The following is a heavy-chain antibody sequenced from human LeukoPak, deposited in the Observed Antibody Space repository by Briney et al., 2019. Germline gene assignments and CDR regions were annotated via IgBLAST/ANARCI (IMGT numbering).Heavy chain of an antibody. Sequence: ASVKVPCKASGGTFSSYALFWVRQAPGQGLEWMGRSIPVLDIENYAQKFQGRVTITADKSTSTAYMELSSLRSEDTAVYYCASMPRYCSSTSCFGYWGQGTLVTVSS. J-gene: IGHJ4*02. CDR1: GGTFSSYA. V-gene: IGHV1-69*04. CDR3: ASMPRYCSSTSCFGY. D-gene: IGHD2-2*01. CDR2: SIPVLDIE.